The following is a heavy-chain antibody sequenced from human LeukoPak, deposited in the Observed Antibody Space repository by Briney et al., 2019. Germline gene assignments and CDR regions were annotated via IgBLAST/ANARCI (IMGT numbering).Heavy chain of an antibody. Sequence: NPSETLSLTCAVYGGSFSGYYWSWIRQPPGKGLEWIGEINHSGSTNYNPSLKGRVTISVDTSKNQFSLKLSSVTAADTAVYYCARGPAVAAPLGDLVDYWGQGTLVTVSS. CDR2: INHSGST. CDR3: ARGPAVAAPLGDLVDY. V-gene: IGHV4-34*01. D-gene: IGHD6-19*01. CDR1: GGSFSGYY. J-gene: IGHJ4*02.